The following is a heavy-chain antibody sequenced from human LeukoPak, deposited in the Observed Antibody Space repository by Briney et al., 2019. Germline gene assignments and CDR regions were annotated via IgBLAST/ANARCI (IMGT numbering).Heavy chain of an antibody. D-gene: IGHD5-12*01. V-gene: IGHV3-23*01. Sequence: GGSLRLSCAASGFTFSSYALSWVRQAPGKGLEWVSAISGSGGSTYYADSVKGRFTISRDNSKNTLYLQMNSLRAEDTAVYYCAKTYSGYDQTFDYWGQGTLVTVSS. CDR2: ISGSGGST. CDR1: GFTFSSYA. J-gene: IGHJ4*02. CDR3: AKTYSGYDQTFDY.